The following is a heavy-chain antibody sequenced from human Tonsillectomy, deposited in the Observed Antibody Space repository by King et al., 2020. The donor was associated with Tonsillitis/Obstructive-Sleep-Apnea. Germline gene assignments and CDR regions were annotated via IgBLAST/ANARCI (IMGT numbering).Heavy chain of an antibody. J-gene: IGHJ4*02. CDR1: GGSISSSSYY. CDR3: ASSGDSSSWSNYFDY. D-gene: IGHD6-13*01. Sequence: MQLQESGPGLVKPSETLSLTCTVSGGSISSSSYYWGWIRQPPGKGLEWIGSIYYSGSTYYNPSLKSRVTISVDTSKNQFSLKLSSVTAADTAVYYCASSGDSSSWSNYFDYWGQGTLVTVSS. CDR2: IYYSGST. V-gene: IGHV4-39*01.